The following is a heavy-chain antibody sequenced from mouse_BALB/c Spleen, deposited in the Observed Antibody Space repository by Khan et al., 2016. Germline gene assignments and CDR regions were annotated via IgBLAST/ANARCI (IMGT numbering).Heavy chain of an antibody. Sequence: VQLQQSGAELVKPGASVKLSCTASGFNIKDTYMHWVKQRPEQGLEWIGRIDPANGNSKCDPKFQGMAAITADTSSNTAYLQLSSLTSEDTAVYYCAMGGNHGELGNWGQGTLVTVSA. CDR1: GFNIKDTY. CDR3: AMGGNHGELGN. V-gene: IGHV14-3*02. J-gene: IGHJ3*01. CDR2: IDPANGNS. D-gene: IGHD1-1*02.